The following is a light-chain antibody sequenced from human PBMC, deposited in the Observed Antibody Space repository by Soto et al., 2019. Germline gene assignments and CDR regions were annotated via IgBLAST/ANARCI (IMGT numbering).Light chain of an antibody. Sequence: QLVLTQPASVSGSPGQSITISCTGTSSDVGGYDYVSWYQQHPGKAPKLMIYDVINRPSGVSHRFSGSKSGNTASLTISGLQAEDEADYYCSSYAISRDVVFGGGTKLTVL. J-gene: IGLJ2*01. V-gene: IGLV2-14*01. CDR1: SSDVGGYDY. CDR3: SSYAISRDVV. CDR2: DVI.